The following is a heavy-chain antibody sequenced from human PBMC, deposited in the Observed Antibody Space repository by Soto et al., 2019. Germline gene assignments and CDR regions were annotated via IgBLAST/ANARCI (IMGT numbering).Heavy chain of an antibody. V-gene: IGHV1-69*02. CDR3: ARGLYYGIVVTNLEPPYAFDI. Sequence: QVQLVQSGAEVKKPGSSVKVSCKASGGTFSSYTISWVRQAPGQGLEWMGRIIPILGIANYAQKFQGRVTITADKSTSTAYMELSSLRSEDTAVYYCARGLYYGIVVTNLEPPYAFDIWGQGTMVTVSS. CDR1: GGTFSSYT. D-gene: IGHD3-22*01. J-gene: IGHJ3*02. CDR2: IIPILGIA.